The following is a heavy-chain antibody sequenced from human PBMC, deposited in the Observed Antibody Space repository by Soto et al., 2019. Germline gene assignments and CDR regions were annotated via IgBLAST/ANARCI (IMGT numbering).Heavy chain of an antibody. CDR1: GGSFSSFA. J-gene: IGHJ4*02. Sequence: QVQLVQSGAEVKNPRSSVKVACKTSGGSFSSFAISCERQAPGQGIEWMGGLIPIFGTPNYAQTFHGSVTITADESTDTGYMELSGLLSEDTAVYHCARYLRIRSGYCYGAFDDWGQGALVSVSS. V-gene: IGHV1-69*01. CDR3: ARYLRIRSGYCYGAFDD. D-gene: IGHD3-3*01. CDR2: LIPIFGTP.